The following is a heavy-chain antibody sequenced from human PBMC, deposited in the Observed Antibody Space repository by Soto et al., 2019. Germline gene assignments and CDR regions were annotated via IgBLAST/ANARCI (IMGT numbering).Heavy chain of an antibody. CDR3: ATRGIVGPIY. CDR2: VYHNGNT. V-gene: IGHV4-4*02. D-gene: IGHD1-26*01. J-gene: IGHJ4*02. CDR1: DGSINNGDW. Sequence: QVQRQESGTGLVEPSGTLSLTCNVYDGSINNGDWCSWVRQPPGKGLEWIGEVYHNGNTNYNASLKSRVTVSVDKSRNQFSLRLTSVTPADTAVYYCATRGIVGPIYWGQGTLVTVSS.